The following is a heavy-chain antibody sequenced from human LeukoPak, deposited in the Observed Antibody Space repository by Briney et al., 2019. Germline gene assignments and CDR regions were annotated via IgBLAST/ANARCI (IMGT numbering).Heavy chain of an antibody. CDR3: ARVRRNDYYDSSGYYSYYFDY. V-gene: IGHV4-30-2*01. J-gene: IGHJ4*02. Sequence: SETLSLTCAVSGGSISSGGYSWSWIRQPPGKGLEWIGYIYHSGSTYYNPSLKSRVTISVDRSKNQFSLKLSSVTAADTAVYYCARVRRNDYYDSSGYYSYYFDYWGQGTLVTVSS. CDR1: GGSISSGGYS. CDR2: IYHSGST. D-gene: IGHD3-22*01.